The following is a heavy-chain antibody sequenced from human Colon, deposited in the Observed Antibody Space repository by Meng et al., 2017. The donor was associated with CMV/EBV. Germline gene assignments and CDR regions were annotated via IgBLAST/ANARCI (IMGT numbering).Heavy chain of an antibody. CDR1: GFTFDNYG. CDR3: ERDRGRDSYTSSSDS. Sequence: GESLKISCAASGFTFDNYGVSWVRQVPGKGLEWVSGINWTGGSTSYADFVKGRFTISRDNAKNSLYLQMNSLRAADAAMYYCERDRGRDSYTSSSDSWGQGTLVTVSS. D-gene: IGHD6-6*01. CDR2: INWTGGST. V-gene: IGHV3-20*04. J-gene: IGHJ4*02.